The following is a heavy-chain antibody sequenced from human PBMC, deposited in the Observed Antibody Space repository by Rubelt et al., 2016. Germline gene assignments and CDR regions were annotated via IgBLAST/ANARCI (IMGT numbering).Heavy chain of an antibody. D-gene: IGHD1-26*01. CDR3: AKPKRSFSVLMSSLDC. Sequence: GKGLEWVTVISYDGSNQYYADSVEGRFTISRDNSKNMLYLQMNSLRAEDTAVYYCAKPKRSFSVLMSSLDCWGQGSLVTVSS. V-gene: IGHV3-30*18. J-gene: IGHJ4*02. CDR2: ISYDGSNQ.